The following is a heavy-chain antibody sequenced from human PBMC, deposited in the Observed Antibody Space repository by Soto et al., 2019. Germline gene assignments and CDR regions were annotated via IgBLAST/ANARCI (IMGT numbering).Heavy chain of an antibody. J-gene: IGHJ6*02. CDR2: FDPEDGET. CDR1: GYTLTELS. D-gene: IGHD6-13*01. Sequence: ASVKVSCKVSGYTLTELSMHWVRQAPGKGLEWMGGFDPEDGETIYAQKFQGRVTISKDTSKNQVVLTMTNMDPVDTATYYCARTRYSSSWYGYYGMDVWGQGTTVTVSS. V-gene: IGHV1-24*01. CDR3: ARTRYSSSWYGYYGMDV.